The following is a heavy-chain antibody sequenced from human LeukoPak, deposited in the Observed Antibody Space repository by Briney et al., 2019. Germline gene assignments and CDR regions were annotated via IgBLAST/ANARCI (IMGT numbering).Heavy chain of an antibody. CDR1: GGSFNNYY. CDR2: INHSGST. J-gene: IGHJ6*03. V-gene: IGHV4-34*01. CDR3: ARTTEGYCRSTSCYGFYYSYYMDV. Sequence: PSETLSLTCAVYGGSFNNYYWSWIRQPPGKGLEWIGEINHSGSTNYNPSLKSRVTISVDTSKNQFSLKLSSVTAADTAVYYCARTTEGYCRSTSCYGFYYSYYMDVWGKGTTVTISS. D-gene: IGHD2-2*01.